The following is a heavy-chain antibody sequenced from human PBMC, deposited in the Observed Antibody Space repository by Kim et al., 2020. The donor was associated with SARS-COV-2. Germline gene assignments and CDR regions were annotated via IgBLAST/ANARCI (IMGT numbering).Heavy chain of an antibody. J-gene: IGHJ3*02. CDR1: GGSFSGYY. Sequence: SETLSLTCAVYGGSFSGYYWSWIRQPPGKGLEWIGEINHSGSTNYNPSLKSRVTISVDTSKNQFSLKLSSVTAADTAVYYCARALLWFGELLRDDAFDIWGQGTMVTVSS. V-gene: IGHV4-34*01. CDR3: ARALLWFGELLRDDAFDI. D-gene: IGHD3-10*01. CDR2: INHSGST.